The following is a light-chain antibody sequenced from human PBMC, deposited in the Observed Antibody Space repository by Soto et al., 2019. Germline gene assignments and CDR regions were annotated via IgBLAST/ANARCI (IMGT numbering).Light chain of an antibody. Sequence: QPVLTRPPSVSGAPGQRVTISCTGSSSDIGAGYDVHWYQQFPGTAPKLLIYGNSNRPSGVPDRFSGSKSGTSASLAITGLQAADEADYYCQSYDSSLSASVFGGGTKLTVL. V-gene: IGLV1-40*01. CDR1: SSDIGAGYD. J-gene: IGLJ3*02. CDR3: QSYDSSLSASV. CDR2: GNS.